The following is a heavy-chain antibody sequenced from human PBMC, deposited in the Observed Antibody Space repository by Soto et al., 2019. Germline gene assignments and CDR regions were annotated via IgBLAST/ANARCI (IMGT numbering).Heavy chain of an antibody. CDR3: ARDKYSFLSGYGMDV. Sequence: GGSLRLSCAASGFTFSSYAMHWVRQAPGKGLEWVAVISYDGSNKYYADSVKDRFTISRDNSKNTLYLQMNSLRAEDTAVYYCARDKYSFLSGYGMDVWGQGTTVTVSS. J-gene: IGHJ6*02. CDR2: ISYDGSNK. V-gene: IGHV3-30-3*01. CDR1: GFTFSSYA. D-gene: IGHD5-12*01.